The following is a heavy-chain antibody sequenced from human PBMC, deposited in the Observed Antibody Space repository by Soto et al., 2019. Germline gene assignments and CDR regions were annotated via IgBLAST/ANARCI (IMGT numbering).Heavy chain of an antibody. CDR2: IYFSGST. V-gene: IGHV4-30-4*01. Sequence: QVQLQESGPGLVKPSQTLSLTCTVSGGSINSDDYYWSWIRQPPGKALEFIGYIYFSGSTYYNPSLKSRLTMSKDTSKNQFSLKLRSVTAADSAVYYCARDRRRAGEGFGIWGQGTLVTVSS. CDR3: ARDRRRAGEGFGI. CDR1: GGSINSDDYY. J-gene: IGHJ3*02.